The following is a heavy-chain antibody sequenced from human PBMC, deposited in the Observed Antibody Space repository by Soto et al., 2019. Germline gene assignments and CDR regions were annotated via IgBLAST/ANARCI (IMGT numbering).Heavy chain of an antibody. D-gene: IGHD3-3*01. CDR2: IYHSGTT. Sequence: KPSETLSLTCAVSGDSISSGFHWAWIRQPPGKGLEWVASIYHSGTTYYNPSLTSRVTISVDKSKNQFSLKLSSVTAADTAVYYCAREGGYYDFWSGYGPEYYYYGMDVWGQGTTVTVSS. J-gene: IGHJ6*02. CDR3: AREGGYYDFWSGYGPEYYYYGMDV. CDR1: GDSISSGFH. V-gene: IGHV4-38-2*02.